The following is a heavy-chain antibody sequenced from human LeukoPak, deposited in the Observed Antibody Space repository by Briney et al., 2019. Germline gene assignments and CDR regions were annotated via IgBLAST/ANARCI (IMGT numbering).Heavy chain of an antibody. Sequence: PWGSLRLSCAASGFTFSSYAMSWGRQAPGKGLEWVSAISGSGGSTYYADSVKGRFTISRDNSKNTLYLQMNSLRAEDTAVYYCAKDGLRFLEWLALDAFDIWGQGTMVTVSS. CDR2: ISGSGGST. CDR1: GFTFSSYA. J-gene: IGHJ3*02. V-gene: IGHV3-23*01. D-gene: IGHD3-3*01. CDR3: AKDGLRFLEWLALDAFDI.